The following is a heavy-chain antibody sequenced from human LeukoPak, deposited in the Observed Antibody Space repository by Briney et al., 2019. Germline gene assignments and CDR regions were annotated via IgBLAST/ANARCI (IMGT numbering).Heavy chain of an antibody. D-gene: IGHD3-10*01. Sequence: PGGSLRLSCAASGFTFSSYGMHWVRQAPGKGLEWVAVISYDGSNKYYADSVKGRFTISRDNSKNTLYLQMNSLRAEGTAVYYCAKKDYNYYDYYYYGMDVWGQGTTVTVSS. V-gene: IGHV3-30*18. CDR1: GFTFSSYG. J-gene: IGHJ6*02. CDR3: AKKDYNYYDYYYYGMDV. CDR2: ISYDGSNK.